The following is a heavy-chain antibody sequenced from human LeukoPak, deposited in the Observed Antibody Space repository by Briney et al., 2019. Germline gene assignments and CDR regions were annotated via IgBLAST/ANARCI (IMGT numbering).Heavy chain of an antibody. V-gene: IGHV4-39*07. J-gene: IGHJ4*02. CDR1: GGSIISSSYY. Sequence: SETLSLTCTVSGGSIISSSYYWGWIRQPPGKGLEWIGSIYYSGNTDYNPSLKSRVTISVETSKNQFSLKLSSVTAADTAVYYCARRGVRYFKQAYFDYWGQGTLVTVSS. CDR3: ARRGVRYFKQAYFDY. D-gene: IGHD3-9*01. CDR2: IYYSGNT.